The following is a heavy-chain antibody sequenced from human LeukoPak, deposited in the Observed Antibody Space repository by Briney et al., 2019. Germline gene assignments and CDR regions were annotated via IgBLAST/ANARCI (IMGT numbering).Heavy chain of an antibody. Sequence: PGRSLRLSCAASGFTFSNYDMHWVRQAPGKGLEWVAVISYDGSNKYYADSVKGRFTISRDNSRNTLNLQMNSLRAEDTAVYYCAKKEGSRYYYDNSGPDYWGQGTLVTVSS. CDR1: GFTFSNYD. CDR2: ISYDGSNK. V-gene: IGHV3-30*18. CDR3: AKKEGSRYYYDNSGPDY. J-gene: IGHJ4*02. D-gene: IGHD3-22*01.